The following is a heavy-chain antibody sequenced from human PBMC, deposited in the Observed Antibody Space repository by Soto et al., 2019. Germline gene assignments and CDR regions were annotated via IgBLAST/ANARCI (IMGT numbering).Heavy chain of an antibody. V-gene: IGHV3-11*01. D-gene: IGHD3-3*01. J-gene: IGHJ4*02. CDR1: GFTFSDHY. CDR3: ARDDFCSGYYRYFDY. Sequence: GGSLRLSCAASGFTFSDHYMSWIRQAPGKGLEWVSYISSSGSSIYYADSVKGRFTISRDNAKNSLYLQMNSLRAEDTAVYYCARDDFCSGYYRYFDYWGQGTLVTVSS. CDR2: ISSSGSSI.